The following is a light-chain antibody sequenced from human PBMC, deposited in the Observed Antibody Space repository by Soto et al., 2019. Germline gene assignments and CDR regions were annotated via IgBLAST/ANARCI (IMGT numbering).Light chain of an antibody. CDR1: QDIRND. J-gene: IGKJ1*01. V-gene: IGKV1-17*01. CDR3: LQHNTYPRT. CDR2: AAS. Sequence: DIQMTQSPSSLSASGGDRVTITCRASQDIRNDLGWYQQKPGRAPKRLIYAASSLQSRVPSRFRGSGSGTKFTLTNSTLHPRDFAPYCCLQHNTYPRTFVQGTKAEIK.